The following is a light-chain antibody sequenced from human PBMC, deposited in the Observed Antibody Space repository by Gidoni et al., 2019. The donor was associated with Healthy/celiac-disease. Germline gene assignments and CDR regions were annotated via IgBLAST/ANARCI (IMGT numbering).Light chain of an antibody. Sequence: DIVLTQSPGTLSLSPGERATLDCRASQSVSSSYLAWYQQKPGQAPRLLIYGASSRATGIPDRFSGSGSGTDFTLTISRLEPEDFAVYYCQQYGSSLGTFGQGTKLEIK. CDR3: QQYGSSLGT. V-gene: IGKV3-20*01. CDR2: GAS. CDR1: QSVSSSY. J-gene: IGKJ2*01.